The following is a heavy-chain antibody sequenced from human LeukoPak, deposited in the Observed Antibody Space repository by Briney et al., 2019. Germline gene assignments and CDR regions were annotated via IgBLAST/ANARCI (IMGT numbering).Heavy chain of an antibody. CDR1: GGSISSYY. J-gene: IGHJ3*02. CDR3: ARRGRYSYGYMWAFDI. Sequence: SETLSLTCTVSGGSISSYYWSWIRQPPGKGLEWIGYIYYSGSTNYNPSLKSRVTISVDTSKNQFSLKLSSVTAADTAVYYCARRGRYSYGYMWAFDIWGQGTMVTVSS. D-gene: IGHD5-18*01. V-gene: IGHV4-59*08. CDR2: IYYSGST.